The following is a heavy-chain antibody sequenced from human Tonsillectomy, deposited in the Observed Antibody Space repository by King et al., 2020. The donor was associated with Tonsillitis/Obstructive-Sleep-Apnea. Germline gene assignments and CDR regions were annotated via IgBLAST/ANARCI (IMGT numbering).Heavy chain of an antibody. CDR3: AKGGFLAWFLDH. D-gene: IGHD3-3*01. J-gene: IGHJ4*02. Sequence: VQLVESGGGLVRPGWSLRLSCAASGFTFDDSAMHWVRQVPGKGLERVSSINWNSGDIGSADSVKGRFTISRDNAKNSLYLQMNSLRAEDTALYYCAKGGFLAWFLDHWGQGTLVTVSS. CDR2: INWNSGDI. CDR1: GFTFDDSA. V-gene: IGHV3-9*01.